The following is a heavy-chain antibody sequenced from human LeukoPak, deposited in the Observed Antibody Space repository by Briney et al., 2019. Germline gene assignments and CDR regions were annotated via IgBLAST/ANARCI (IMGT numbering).Heavy chain of an antibody. D-gene: IGHD5-24*01. CDR2: INSDGRTT. J-gene: IGHJ3*02. CDR1: GFTFRSYW. V-gene: IGHV3-74*01. Sequence: GGSLRLSCAASGFTFRSYWMYWVRQAPGKGLVCVSRINSDGRTTTYADSVKGRFSISRDNAKNTLYLQMNSLRAEGTAVYYCTRWNLEMDAFDIWGQGTMVTVSS. CDR3: TRWNLEMDAFDI.